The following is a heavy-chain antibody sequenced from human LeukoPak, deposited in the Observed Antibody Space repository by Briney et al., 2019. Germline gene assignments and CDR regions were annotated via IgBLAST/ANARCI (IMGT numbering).Heavy chain of an antibody. V-gene: IGHV1-46*01. Sequence: ASVKVSCKASGYTFTSYSMHWVRQAPGQGLEWMGIINPSGGSTSYAQKFQGRVTMTRDMSTSTVYMELSSLRSEDTAVYYCARDSSSPWAHYYYYYMDVWGKGTTVTVSS. CDR1: GYTFTSYS. CDR3: ARDSSSPWAHYYYYYMDV. J-gene: IGHJ6*03. D-gene: IGHD6-13*01. CDR2: INPSGGST.